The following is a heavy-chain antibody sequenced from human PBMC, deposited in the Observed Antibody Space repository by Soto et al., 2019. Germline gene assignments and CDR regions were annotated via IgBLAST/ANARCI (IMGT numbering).Heavy chain of an antibody. J-gene: IGHJ3*02. CDR2: IYRDGGT. V-gene: IGHV3-66*01. CDR1: GFTVSTTY. CDR3: ARDFLNKAFEI. Sequence: GGSLRLSCAASGFTVSTTYMLWVRQAPGRGLEWVSVIYRDGGTNYAESVRGRFTISRDNSRNTLYLQMNSLGTEDTALYYCARDFLNKAFEISGQGTMV.